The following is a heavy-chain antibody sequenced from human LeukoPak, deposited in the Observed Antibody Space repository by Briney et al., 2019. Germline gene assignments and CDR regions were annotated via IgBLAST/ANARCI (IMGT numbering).Heavy chain of an antibody. CDR1: GYSISSGYY. CDR2: IYHSGSS. CDR3: ARDLSGSYYAGFDY. J-gene: IGHJ4*02. V-gene: IGHV4-38-2*02. Sequence: SETLSLTCTVSGYSISSGYYWGWIRQPPGKGLEWIGTIYHSGSSYYNPSLKSRVTISVDTSKNQFSLKLSSVTAADTAVYYCARDLSGSYYAGFDYWGQGTLVTVSS. D-gene: IGHD1-26*01.